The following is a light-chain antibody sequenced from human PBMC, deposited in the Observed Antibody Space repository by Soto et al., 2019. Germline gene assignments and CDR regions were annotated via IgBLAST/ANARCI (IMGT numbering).Light chain of an antibody. CDR2: KAS. V-gene: IGKV1-5*03. J-gene: IGKJ4*01. Sequence: DIQMTQSPSTLSASVGDKVTITCRASQSIGKWLAWYQQKPGKAPRLLIYKASSLETGVPSSFSGSGSGTEFTLTISSLQPDDFATYYCQQYNSYPNTFGGGTKVEIK. CDR1: QSIGKW. CDR3: QQYNSYPNT.